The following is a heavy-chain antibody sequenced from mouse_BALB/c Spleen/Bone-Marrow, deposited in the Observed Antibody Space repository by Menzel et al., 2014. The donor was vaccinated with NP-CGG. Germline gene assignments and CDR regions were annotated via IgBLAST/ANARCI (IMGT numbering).Heavy chain of an antibody. V-gene: IGHV14-3*02. J-gene: IGHJ2*01. CDR1: GFNIKDTY. CDR3: TSRGFDF. Sequence: EVQLQQSGAELVKPGASVKLSCTASGFNIKDTYIHWVKRRPEQGLEWIGRIDPENGNIKYDPKFQVKDTITADTSSNTAYLQLSSLTSEDTAVYYCTSRGFDFWGQGTTLTVSS. D-gene: IGHD3-1*01. CDR2: IDPENGNI.